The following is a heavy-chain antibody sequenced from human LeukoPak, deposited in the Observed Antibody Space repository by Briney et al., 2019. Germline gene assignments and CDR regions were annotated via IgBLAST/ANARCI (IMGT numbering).Heavy chain of an antibody. V-gene: IGHV4-4*07. D-gene: IGHD1-1*01. CDR3: AGNYNWNGGIDI. CDR2: IHTSGTT. CDR1: RDSMTSYY. Sequence: SETLSLTCTVSRDSMTSYYWSWVRQPAGKGLEWIGRIHTSGTTYYNPSLKSAVTLSLDTSNNQFSLKLSSVTAADTAVYYCAGNYNWNGGIDIWGQGTMVTVSS. J-gene: IGHJ3*02.